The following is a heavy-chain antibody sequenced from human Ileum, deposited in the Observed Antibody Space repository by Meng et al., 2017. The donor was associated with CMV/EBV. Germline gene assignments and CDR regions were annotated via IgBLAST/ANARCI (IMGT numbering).Heavy chain of an antibody. CDR2: INADGSSI. J-gene: IGHJ4*02. Sequence: VHLEESGGGVVQPGRSLRLFCAASGFTFSGHWMHWVRQAPGKGLVWVSRINADGSSINYADSVKGRFTISRDNAKNTLYLQMSSLSTEDTAVYYCTRGVNAAYGLFDYWGQGALVTVSS. CDR1: GFTFSGHW. CDR3: TRGVNAAYGLFDY. V-gene: IGHV3-74*02. D-gene: IGHD4-17*01.